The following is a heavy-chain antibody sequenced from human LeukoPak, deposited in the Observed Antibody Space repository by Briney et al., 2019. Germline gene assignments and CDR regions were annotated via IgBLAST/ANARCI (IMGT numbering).Heavy chain of an antibody. V-gene: IGHV3-23*01. D-gene: IGHD3-3*01. Sequence: GGSLRLSCAASGFTFSSYDMSWVRQAPGKGLEWVSAISGSGGSTYYADSVKGRFTISRDNSKNTLYLQMNSLRAEDTAVYYCASVRFLEWLLFRDYFDYWGQGTLVTVSS. CDR3: ASVRFLEWLLFRDYFDY. CDR2: ISGSGGST. J-gene: IGHJ4*02. CDR1: GFTFSSYD.